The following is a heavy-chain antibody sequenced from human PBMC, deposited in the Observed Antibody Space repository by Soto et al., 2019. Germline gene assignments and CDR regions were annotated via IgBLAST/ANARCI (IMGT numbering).Heavy chain of an antibody. CDR2: IYYSGST. D-gene: IGHD2-15*01. CDR3: ARDGPADSPNYFQH. V-gene: IGHV4-59*01. CDR1: GGSISSYY. Sequence: SETLSLTCTVSGGSISSYYWSWIRQPPGKGLEWIGYIYYSGSTNYNPSLKSRVTISVDTSKNQFSLKLSSVTAADTAVYYCARDGPADSPNYFQHWGQGTLVTVSS. J-gene: IGHJ1*01.